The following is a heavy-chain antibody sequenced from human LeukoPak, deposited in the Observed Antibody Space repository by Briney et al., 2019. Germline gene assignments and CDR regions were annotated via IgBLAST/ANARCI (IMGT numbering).Heavy chain of an antibody. CDR1: GFTFDDYT. D-gene: IGHD5-18*01. CDR3: AKDFGGGRGYSYGGFDY. J-gene: IGHJ4*02. V-gene: IGHV3-43*01. Sequence: GGSLRLSCAASGFTFDDYTMHWVRKAPGKGLEWVSLISWDGGSTYYADSVKGRFTISRDNSKNSLYLQMNSLRTEDTALYYCAKDFGGGRGYSYGGFDYWGQGTLVTVSS. CDR2: ISWDGGST.